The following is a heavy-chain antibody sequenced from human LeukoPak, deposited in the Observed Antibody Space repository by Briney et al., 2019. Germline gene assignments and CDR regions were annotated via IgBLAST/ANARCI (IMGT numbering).Heavy chain of an antibody. D-gene: IGHD6-13*01. CDR1: GFTFSDYY. J-gene: IGHJ4*02. Sequence: KPGGSLRLSCAASGFTFSDYYMSRIRQTPGKGLEWVSYNSSSSGHTEYADSVKGRFTVSRDNAKNSLFLQLNSLGADDTAVYYCARVGSIAAAGTPDYWGQGTLVTVSS. CDR2: NSSSSGHT. V-gene: IGHV3-11*06. CDR3: ARVGSIAAAGTPDY.